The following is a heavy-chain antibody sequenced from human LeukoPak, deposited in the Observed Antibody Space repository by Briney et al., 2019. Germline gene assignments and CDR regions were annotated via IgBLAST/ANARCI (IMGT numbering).Heavy chain of an antibody. J-gene: IGHJ4*02. D-gene: IGHD4-17*01. CDR1: GFTFSSYA. Sequence: GGSLRLSCAASGFTFSSYAMTWVRQAPGKGLEWVSLIYSGGTTYYADSVKGRFTISRDNSKNTLYLQMNSLRAEDTAMYYCARRGYGDYAPFDYWGQGTLVTVSS. CDR2: IYSGGTT. CDR3: ARRGYGDYAPFDY. V-gene: IGHV3-66*04.